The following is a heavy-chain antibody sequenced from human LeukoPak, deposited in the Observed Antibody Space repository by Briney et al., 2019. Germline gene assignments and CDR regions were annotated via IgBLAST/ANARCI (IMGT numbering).Heavy chain of an antibody. D-gene: IGHD2-2*01. CDR2: ITSSSNTI. CDR1: GFTFSTYS. J-gene: IGHJ6*03. Sequence: PGGSLRLSCAASGFTFSTYSMNWVRQAPGKGLEWVSYITSSSNTIYYADSVKGRFTISRDNAKNSLYLQMNSLRAEDTAVYYCARENIVLLRAGIGYYMDVWGKGTTVTVSS. CDR3: ARENIVLLRAGIGYYMDV. V-gene: IGHV3-48*01.